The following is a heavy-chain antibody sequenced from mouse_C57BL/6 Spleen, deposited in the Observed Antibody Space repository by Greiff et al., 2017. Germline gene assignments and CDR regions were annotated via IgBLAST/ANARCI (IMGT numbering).Heavy chain of an antibody. CDR2: INPSSGYT. V-gene: IGHV1-4*01. CDR3: AREGYSWYFDV. J-gene: IGHJ1*03. CDR1: GYTFTSYT. Sequence: VKLQQSGAELARPGASVKMSCKASGYTFTSYTMHWVKQRPGQGLEWIGYINPSSGYTKYNQKFKDKATLTADKSSSTAYMQLSSLTSEDSAVYYCAREGYSWYFDVWGTGTTVTVSS. D-gene: IGHD2-12*01.